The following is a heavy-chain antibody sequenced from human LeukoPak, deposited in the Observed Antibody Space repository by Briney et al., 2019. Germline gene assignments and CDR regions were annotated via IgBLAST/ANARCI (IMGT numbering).Heavy chain of an antibody. CDR1: GFTVSSNY. J-gene: IGHJ4*02. D-gene: IGHD6-13*01. Sequence: GGSLRLSCAASGFTVSSNYMSWVRQAPGKGLEWVSVIYSGGSTYYADSVKGRFTISRDNSKNTLYLQMNSLRAEDTAVYYCARDSVGSSSSPKDYWGQGTLVTVSS. V-gene: IGHV3-53*01. CDR3: ARDSVGSSSSPKDY. CDR2: IYSGGST.